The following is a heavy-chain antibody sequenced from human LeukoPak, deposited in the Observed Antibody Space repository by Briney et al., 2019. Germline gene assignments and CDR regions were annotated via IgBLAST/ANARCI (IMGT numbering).Heavy chain of an antibody. D-gene: IGHD3-22*01. V-gene: IGHV1-2*02. CDR2: INPNSGGT. Sequence: ASVTVSCKASGYTFTGYYMHWVRQAPGQGLEWMGWINPNSGGTNYAQKFQGRVTMTRDTSISTAYMELSRLRSDDTAVYYCATSYYYDSSGYYSDYWGQGTLVTVSS. CDR1: GYTFTGYY. J-gene: IGHJ4*02. CDR3: ATSYYYDSSGYYSDY.